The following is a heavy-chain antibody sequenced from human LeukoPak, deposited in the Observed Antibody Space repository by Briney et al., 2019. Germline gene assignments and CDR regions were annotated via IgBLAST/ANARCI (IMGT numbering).Heavy chain of an antibody. D-gene: IGHD6-19*01. CDR3: ARDQGIAVVWGGYYYYGMDV. CDR2: IIPIFGTA. V-gene: IGHV1-69*13. Sequence: ASVKVSCKASGYTFTSYYMHWVRQAPEQGLEWMGGIIPIFGTANYAQKFQGRVTITADESTSTAYMELSSLRSEDTAVYYCARDQGIAVVWGGYYYYGMDVWGQGTTVTVSS. J-gene: IGHJ6*02. CDR1: GYTFTSYY.